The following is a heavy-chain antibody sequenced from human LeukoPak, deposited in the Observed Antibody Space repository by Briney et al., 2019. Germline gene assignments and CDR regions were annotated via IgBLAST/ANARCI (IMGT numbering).Heavy chain of an antibody. Sequence: SETLSLTCAVSGYSISSGYYWGWIRPPPGKGLEWIGRICHSGSTYYNPSLKSRVTISVDTSKNQFSLKLSSVTAADTAVYYCARLGPAAIWVDGWFDPWGQGTLVTVSS. V-gene: IGHV4-38-2*01. J-gene: IGHJ5*02. CDR3: ARLGPAAIWVDGWFDP. D-gene: IGHD2-2*02. CDR2: ICHSGST. CDR1: GYSISSGYY.